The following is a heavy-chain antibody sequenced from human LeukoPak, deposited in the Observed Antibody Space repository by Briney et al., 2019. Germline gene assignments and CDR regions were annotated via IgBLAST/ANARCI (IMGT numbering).Heavy chain of an antibody. CDR3: ARDQAKGYGSGSWIED. CDR2: ISPSGSDT. V-gene: IGHV3-11*04. Sequence: GGSLRLSCAASGFTGSDYYMTWIRQAPGKGLEWISYISPSGSDTYYADSVKGRFTVSRDNAKNSLYLQMNSLGAEDTAVYYCARDQAKGYGSGSWIEDWGQGTLVTVSS. CDR1: GFTGSDYY. J-gene: IGHJ4*02. D-gene: IGHD3-10*01.